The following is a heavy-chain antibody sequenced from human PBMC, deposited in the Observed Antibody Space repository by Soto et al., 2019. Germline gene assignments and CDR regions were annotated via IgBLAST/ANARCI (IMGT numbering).Heavy chain of an antibody. CDR3: AREAGAGFGQFRA. J-gene: IGHJ5*02. D-gene: IGHD3-10*01. Sequence: QVQLVQSGAEVKKPGASVKVSCKASGYTFTSYGISWVRQAPGQGLEWMGWISAYNGNTNYAQKLQARAPSTTDTPTSTASRDLRSLRSDDTAVYYCAREAGAGFGQFRAWGQGPLVTVSS. V-gene: IGHV1-18*01. CDR2: ISAYNGNT. CDR1: GYTFTSYG.